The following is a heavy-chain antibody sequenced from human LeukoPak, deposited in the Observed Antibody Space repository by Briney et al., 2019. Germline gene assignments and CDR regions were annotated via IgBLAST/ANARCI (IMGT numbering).Heavy chain of an antibody. CDR2: INPNSGGT. CDR3: ARGATGYSSSWYWEN. D-gene: IGHD6-13*01. V-gene: IGHV1-2*02. J-gene: IGHJ4*02. CDR1: GYTFSGYY. Sequence: ASVKVSCKASGYTFSGYYMHWVRQAPGQGLEWMGWINPNSGGTTYAQKFQGRVTMTEDTSTDTAYMELSSLRSEDTAVYYCARGATGYSSSWYWENWGQGTLVTVSS.